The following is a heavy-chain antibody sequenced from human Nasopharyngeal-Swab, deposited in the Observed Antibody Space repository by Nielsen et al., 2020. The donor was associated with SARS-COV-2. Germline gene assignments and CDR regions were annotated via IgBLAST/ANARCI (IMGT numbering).Heavy chain of an antibody. Sequence: WMRQPPGKGLEWIGRIYYSGSTYYNPSLKSRVTISVDTSKNQFSLKLSSVTAADTSVYYCARERGRGGIWNYYYYYMDFWGKGTTVTVSS. CDR3: ARERGRGGIWNYYYYYMDF. D-gene: IGHD3-10*01. J-gene: IGHJ6*03. V-gene: IGHV4-39*07. CDR2: IYYSGST.